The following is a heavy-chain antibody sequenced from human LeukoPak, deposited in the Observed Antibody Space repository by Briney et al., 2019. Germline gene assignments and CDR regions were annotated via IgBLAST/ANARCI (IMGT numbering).Heavy chain of an antibody. J-gene: IGHJ6*02. CDR1: GFTFSDYA. CDR3: ARLFGRWGDYYGMDV. CDR2: ISNGGTYM. Sequence: PGGSLRLSCAASGFTFSDYAMHWVRQAPGKGLEWVSSISNGGTYMYYADSVKGRFTISRDNAKNSLYLQMNSLRAEDTAVYYCARLFGRWGDYYGMDVWGQGTTVTVSS. D-gene: IGHD3-10*02. V-gene: IGHV3-21*01.